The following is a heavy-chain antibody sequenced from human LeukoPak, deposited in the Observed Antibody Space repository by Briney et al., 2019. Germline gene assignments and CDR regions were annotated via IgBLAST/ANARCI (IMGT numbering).Heavy chain of an antibody. CDR3: GRGSRETTMFYYYYMDV. D-gene: IGHD3-10*01. CDR1: GFPFSDYV. CDR2: VSDRGSTT. Sequence: PGGALRLSCTAPGFPFSDYVMNWVPEALGGGLERGAGVSDRGSTTYSADSVKGRFTISRDDSKNTLYLHMNSLRVDDTAIYYCGRGSRETTMFYYYYMDVWGKGTTVIVSS. V-gene: IGHV3-23*01. J-gene: IGHJ6*03.